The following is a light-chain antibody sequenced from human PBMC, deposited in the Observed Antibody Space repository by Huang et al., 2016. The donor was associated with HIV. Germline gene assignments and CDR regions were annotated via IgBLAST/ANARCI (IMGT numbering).Light chain of an antibody. CDR2: GAS. V-gene: IGKV3-20*01. CDR1: PSVSSSY. J-gene: IGKJ1*01. Sequence: EIVLTQSPGTLSLSPGERATLSCRASPSVSSSYLAWYQQKPGQAPRLLIYGASSRATGIPDRFSGSGSGTDFTLTISRLEPEDCAVYYCQQYGSSRTFGQGTKVEIK. CDR3: QQYGSSRT.